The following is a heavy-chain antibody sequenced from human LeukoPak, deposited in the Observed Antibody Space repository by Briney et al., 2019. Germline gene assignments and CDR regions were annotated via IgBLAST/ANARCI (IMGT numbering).Heavy chain of an antibody. CDR2: IYHSGST. Sequence: SETLSLTCTVSGYSISSGYYWGWIRQPPGKGLEWIGSIYHSGSTYYNPSLKSRVTISVDTSKNQFSLKLSSVTAADTAVYYCARVIFGGYYSGWGQGTLVTVSS. V-gene: IGHV4-38-2*02. D-gene: IGHD3-22*01. CDR1: GYSISSGYY. J-gene: IGHJ4*02. CDR3: ARVIFGGYYSG.